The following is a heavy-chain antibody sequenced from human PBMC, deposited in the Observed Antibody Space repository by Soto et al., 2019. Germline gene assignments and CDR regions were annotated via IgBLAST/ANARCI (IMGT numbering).Heavy chain of an antibody. J-gene: IGHJ6*03. CDR1: GFTFSSNV. V-gene: IGHV3-23*01. CDR2: ISGSGDST. D-gene: IGHD2-2*01. CDR3: TKTRWAIYYYYFFMDV. Sequence: GGSLRLSCAASGFTFSSNVMSWVRQAPGKGLEWVSSISGSGDSTYYADSVKGRFTISRDNSRNTLYLQMNSLRAEDTALYYCTKTRWAIYYYYFFMDVWGKGTTVTVSS.